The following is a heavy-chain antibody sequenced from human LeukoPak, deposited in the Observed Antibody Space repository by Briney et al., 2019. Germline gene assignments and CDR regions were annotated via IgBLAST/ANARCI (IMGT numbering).Heavy chain of an antibody. CDR3: AKDTAYILTGYSYYYYYGMDV. D-gene: IGHD3-9*01. CDR2: ISYDGSNK. Sequence: GGSLRLSCAASGFTFSSYGMHWVRQAPGKGPEWVAVISYDGSNKYYADSVKGRFTISRDNSKNTLYLQMNSLRAEDTAVYYCAKDTAYILTGYSYYYYYGMDVWGQGTTVTVSS. V-gene: IGHV3-30*18. CDR1: GFTFSSYG. J-gene: IGHJ6*02.